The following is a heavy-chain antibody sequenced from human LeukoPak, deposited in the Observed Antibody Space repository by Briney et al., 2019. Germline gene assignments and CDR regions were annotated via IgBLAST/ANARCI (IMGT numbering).Heavy chain of an antibody. CDR2: IYYTGST. J-gene: IGHJ4*02. V-gene: IGHV4-59*01. D-gene: IGHD3-10*01. CDR1: GGSISSYY. CDR3: ARLASGSYYEPFDH. Sequence: SETLSLTCTVSGGSISSYYWSWIRQSPGKGLEWIGYIYYTGSTNYNPSLKSRVTISVDTSKNQFSLILSYVIAADTAVYYCARLASGSYYEPFDHWGQGTLVTVSS.